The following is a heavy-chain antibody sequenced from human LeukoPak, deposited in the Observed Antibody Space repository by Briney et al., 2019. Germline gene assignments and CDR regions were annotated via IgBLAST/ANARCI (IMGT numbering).Heavy chain of an antibody. D-gene: IGHD3-10*01. CDR1: GFTVSSNY. CDR3: AKDLFWFGELSNFDY. J-gene: IGHJ4*02. V-gene: IGHV3-53*01. Sequence: AGSPRLSCAASGFTVSSNYMSWVREAPRKGLEWVSIIYSGGSTFYADSVKGRFTISRDNSKNTLYLQMNSLSAEDTAVYYCAKDLFWFGELSNFDYWGQGTLVTVSS. CDR2: IYSGGST.